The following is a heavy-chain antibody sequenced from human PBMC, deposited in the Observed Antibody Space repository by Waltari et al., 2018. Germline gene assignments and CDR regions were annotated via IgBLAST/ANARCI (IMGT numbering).Heavy chain of an antibody. J-gene: IGHJ4*02. CDR3: AKGRVPAAAIYYFDT. CDR2: MSGTGGSA. CDR1: GFTFSSYA. D-gene: IGHD2-2*01. V-gene: IGHV3-23*01. Sequence: EVQLLESGGGLVQPGGSLRLSCAASGFTFSSYALIWVRQAPGKGVGWVSGMSGTGGSAYSADSVKGRFTISRDNSKNTLYLQMNSLRVEDTAMYYCAKGRVPAAAIYYFDTWGQGTLVTVSS.